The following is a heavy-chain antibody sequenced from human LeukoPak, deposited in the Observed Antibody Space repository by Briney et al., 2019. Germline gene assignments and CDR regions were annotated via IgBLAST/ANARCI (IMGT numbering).Heavy chain of an antibody. Sequence: SETLSLTCTVSGGSISSYYWSWIRQPAGKGLEWIGRIYTSGSTNYNPSLKSRVTMSVDTSKNQFSLKLSSVTAADTAVYYCASQYYYGSGSGYYYGMDVWGQGTTVTVSS. CDR2: IYTSGST. J-gene: IGHJ6*02. D-gene: IGHD3-10*01. CDR3: ASQYYYGSGSGYYYGMDV. CDR1: GGSISSYY. V-gene: IGHV4-4*07.